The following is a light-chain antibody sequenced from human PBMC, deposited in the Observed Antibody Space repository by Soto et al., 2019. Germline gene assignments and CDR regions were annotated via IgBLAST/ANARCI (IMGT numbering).Light chain of an antibody. CDR3: GTWDNSLSLPYV. CDR1: SSNIGNNY. V-gene: IGLV1-51*02. Sequence: QSVLTQPPSVSAAPGQKVTISCSGSSSNIGNNYVSWYQQLPGTASKLLIFENNKRPSGIPDRFSASKSGTSATLAITGLQTGDAADYYCGTWDNSLSLPYVFGTGTKLTVL. CDR2: ENN. J-gene: IGLJ1*01.